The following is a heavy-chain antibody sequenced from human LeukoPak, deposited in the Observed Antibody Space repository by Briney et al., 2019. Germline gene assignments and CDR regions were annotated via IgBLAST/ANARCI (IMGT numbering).Heavy chain of an antibody. D-gene: IGHD3-9*01. CDR2: INTNTGNP. V-gene: IGHV7-4-1*02. CDR1: GYTFTSYA. J-gene: IGHJ3*02. Sequence: GASVKVSCKASGYTFTSYAMNWVRQAPGQGLEWMGWINTNTGNPTYAQGFTGRFVFSLDTSVSTAYLQISSLKAEDTAVYYCARDGDVLRYFDWFMPAEADAFDIWGQGTMVTVSS. CDR3: ARDGDVLRYFDWFMPAEADAFDI.